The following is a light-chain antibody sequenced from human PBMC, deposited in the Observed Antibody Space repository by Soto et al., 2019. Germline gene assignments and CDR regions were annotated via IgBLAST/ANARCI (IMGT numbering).Light chain of an antibody. Sequence: QSVLTQPASVSGSPGQSITISCTGTSSDVGGYNYVSWYQQHPGKAPKLMIYEVSNRPSGVSNRFSGSKSANTASLTISGLQAEDEADYHCSTYTNNNTRVFGGGTKLTVL. J-gene: IGLJ3*02. CDR3: STYTNNNTRV. V-gene: IGLV2-14*01. CDR1: SSDVGGYNY. CDR2: EVS.